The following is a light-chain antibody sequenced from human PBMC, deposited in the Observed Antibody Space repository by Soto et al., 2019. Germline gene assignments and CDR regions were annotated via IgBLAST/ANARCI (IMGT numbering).Light chain of an antibody. V-gene: IGLV2-14*01. CDR2: EVS. J-gene: IGLJ2*01. Sequence: QSALTQPASVSGSPGQSITISCTGTSSDVGVYKYVSWYQHHPGKAPKLMIYEVSNRPSGVSNRFSGSKSGNTASLTISGLQAEDEADYYCSSYTSSSTVVFGEGTKVTVL. CDR3: SSYTSSSTVV. CDR1: SSDVGVYKY.